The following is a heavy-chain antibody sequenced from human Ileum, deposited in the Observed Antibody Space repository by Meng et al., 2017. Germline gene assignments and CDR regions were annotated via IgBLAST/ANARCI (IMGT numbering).Heavy chain of an antibody. V-gene: IGHV4-59*11. CDR3: ARMTIKRSTFKAFDI. Sequence: SETLSLTCTVSGGSISGHYWSWIRQPPGKGLEWIGYVYSTGSTNYNPSLESRVTISVDTSKNQFSLKLTSVTAAETAVYYCARMTIKRSTFKAFDIWGQGTMVTVSS. CDR2: VYSTGST. D-gene: IGHD5/OR15-5a*01. J-gene: IGHJ3*02. CDR1: GGSISGHY.